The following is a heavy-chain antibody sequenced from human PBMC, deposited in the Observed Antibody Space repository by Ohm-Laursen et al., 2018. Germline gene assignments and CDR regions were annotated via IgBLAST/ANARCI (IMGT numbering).Heavy chain of an antibody. CDR3: ARGPSGTATIG. CDR2: IYSGGST. CDR1: GFTFNSYS. Sequence: SLRLSCTATGFTFNSYSMNWVRQAPGKGLEWVSFIYSGGSTYYADSVKGRFTISRDNSKNTLYLQMNSLRAEDTAVYYCARGPSGTATIGRGQGTLVTVSS. V-gene: IGHV3-66*01. D-gene: IGHD5-24*01. J-gene: IGHJ4*02.